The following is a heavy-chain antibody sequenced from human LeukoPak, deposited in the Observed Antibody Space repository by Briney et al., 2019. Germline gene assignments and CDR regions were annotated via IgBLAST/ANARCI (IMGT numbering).Heavy chain of an antibody. V-gene: IGHV4-38-2*01. CDR3: ARCPDDSRSDYDVYSYMDV. D-gene: IGHD1-26*01. CDR2: IYWSGNS. Sequence: SETLSLTCAVSGHSINSGYHWGWIRQPPGKGLEWIGSIYWSGNSYYNPSLKSRLTISVDTSKNQFSLRLSSVTAADTAIYYCARCPDDSRSDYDVYSYMDVWGKGTTVTVSS. J-gene: IGHJ6*03. CDR1: GHSINSGYH.